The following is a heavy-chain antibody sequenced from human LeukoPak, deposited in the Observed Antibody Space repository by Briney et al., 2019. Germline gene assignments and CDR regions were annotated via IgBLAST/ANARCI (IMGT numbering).Heavy chain of an antibody. CDR2: IYYSGST. CDR3: ARDGGGYYY. CDR1: GGSISSSSYY. V-gene: IGHV4-39*07. Sequence: SETLSLTCTVSGGSISSSSYYWGWIRQPPGKGLEWIGSIYYSGSTYYNPSLKSRVTISVDTSKNQFSLKLSSVTAADTAVYYCARDGGGYYYWDQGTLVTVSS. D-gene: IGHD3-22*01. J-gene: IGHJ4*02.